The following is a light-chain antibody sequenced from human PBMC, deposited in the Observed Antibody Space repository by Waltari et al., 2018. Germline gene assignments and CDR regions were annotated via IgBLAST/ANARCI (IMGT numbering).Light chain of an antibody. CDR1: QSVISTY. Sequence: EIVLTQSSGTLSVSPGERATLSCRASQSVISTYLGWYQQKPGQAPRLLIYGASSRAAGIPDRFSGSGSGTDFTLTISSLEPDDSAVYYCQQYGTSSYTFGQGTKLEIK. J-gene: IGKJ2*01. CDR2: GAS. V-gene: IGKV3-20*01. CDR3: QQYGTSSYT.